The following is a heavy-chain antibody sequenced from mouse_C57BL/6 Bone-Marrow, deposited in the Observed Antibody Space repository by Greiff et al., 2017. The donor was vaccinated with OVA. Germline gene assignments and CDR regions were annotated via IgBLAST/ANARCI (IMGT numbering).Heavy chain of an antibody. CDR2: IYPGSGNT. CDR3: ARSDDYVWYFDV. V-gene: IGHV1-76*01. D-gene: IGHD2-4*01. Sequence: VNVVESGAELVRPGASVKLSCKASGYTFTDYYINWVKQRPGQGLEWIARIYPGSGNTYYNEKFKGKATLTAEKSSSTAYMQLSSLTSEDSAVYFCARSDDYVWYFDVWGTGTTVTVSS. J-gene: IGHJ1*03. CDR1: GYTFTDYY.